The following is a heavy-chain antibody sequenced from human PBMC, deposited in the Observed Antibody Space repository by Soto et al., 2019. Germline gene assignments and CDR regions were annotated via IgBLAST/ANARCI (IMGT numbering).Heavy chain of an antibody. V-gene: IGHV3-33*01. J-gene: IGHJ6*02. Sequence: LRLSCAASGFTFSRYGIHWVRQAPGKGLEWVTIIWYDGSDKYYADSVKGRFTISRDNSKSTVYLQMNSLRVEDTAVYYCARETIAARPLSYNYFGMDVWGQGTTVTVSS. D-gene: IGHD6-6*01. CDR2: IWYDGSDK. CDR3: ARETIAARPLSYNYFGMDV. CDR1: GFTFSRYG.